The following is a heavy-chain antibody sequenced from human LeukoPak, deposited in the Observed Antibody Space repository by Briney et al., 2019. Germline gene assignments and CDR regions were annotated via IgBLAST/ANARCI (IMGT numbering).Heavy chain of an antibody. Sequence: SETLSLTCTVSGYSISSGSYWGWIRQPPGKGLEWIGSIYHAGNTYYNPSLKSRVTISVDTSKNQFSLNLSSVTAADTAVYYCARGVPSVRYLDLWGRGTLVIVSP. D-gene: IGHD4-17*01. CDR2: IYHAGNT. J-gene: IGHJ2*01. CDR3: ARGVPSVRYLDL. CDR1: GYSISSGSY. V-gene: IGHV4-38-2*02.